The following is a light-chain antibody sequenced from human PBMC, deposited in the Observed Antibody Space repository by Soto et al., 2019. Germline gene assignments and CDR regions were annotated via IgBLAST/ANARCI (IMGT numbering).Light chain of an antibody. CDR3: HKYDTIVQK. Sequence: IQLTHSPSSLSASVLYIVTITFRSSQGIIIYLAWYQQKPGKAPKLLIYAASTLQSGVPSRFSGSGSGTAFTLTISRLEPEDFAVYYCHKYDTIVQKFGQGTKVDIK. CDR2: AAS. J-gene: IGKJ1*01. CDR1: QGIIIY. V-gene: IGKV1-9*01.